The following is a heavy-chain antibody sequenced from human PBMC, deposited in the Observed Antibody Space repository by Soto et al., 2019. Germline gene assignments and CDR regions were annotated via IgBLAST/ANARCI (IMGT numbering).Heavy chain of an antibody. CDR2: IYYTGST. V-gene: IGHV4-39*01. CDR3: ARRQLATTPFDT. CDR1: GGSISTSGYH. D-gene: IGHD4-17*01. Sequence: SETLSLTCTVSGGSISTSGYHWDWIRQSPGKGLEWIGTIYYTGSTVYNPSLKSRVTISVDRPKNQLSLTLTSVTAADAAVFYCARRQLATTPFDTLGEGILVTVSS. J-gene: IGHJ5*02.